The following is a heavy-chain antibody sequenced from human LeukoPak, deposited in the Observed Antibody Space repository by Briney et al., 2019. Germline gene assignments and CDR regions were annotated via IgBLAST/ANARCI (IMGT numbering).Heavy chain of an antibody. CDR1: GYTFTSYY. Sequence: GASVKVSCKASGYTFTSYYMHWVRQAPGQGLEWMGIINPSGGSTSYAQKFQGRVTMTRDTSTSTVYMELSSLRSEDTAVYYCARDSSSYDFWSGYSYTDAFDIWGQGTMVTVSS. V-gene: IGHV1-46*01. CDR2: INPSGGST. J-gene: IGHJ3*02. CDR3: ARDSSSYDFWSGYSYTDAFDI. D-gene: IGHD3-3*01.